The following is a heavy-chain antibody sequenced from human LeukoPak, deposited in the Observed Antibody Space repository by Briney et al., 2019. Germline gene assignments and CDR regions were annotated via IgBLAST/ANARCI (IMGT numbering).Heavy chain of an antibody. V-gene: IGHV3-48*03. D-gene: IGHD4-23*01. CDR2: ISSSGSTI. CDR1: GFTFSSYE. Sequence: GGFLRLSCAASGFTFSSYEMNWVRQAPGKGLEWVSYISSSGSTIYYADSVKGRFTISRDNAKNSLYLQMNSLRAEDTALYYCAKDRADDYGGNSWSSFDIWGQGTMVTVPS. J-gene: IGHJ3*02. CDR3: AKDRADDYGGNSWSSFDI.